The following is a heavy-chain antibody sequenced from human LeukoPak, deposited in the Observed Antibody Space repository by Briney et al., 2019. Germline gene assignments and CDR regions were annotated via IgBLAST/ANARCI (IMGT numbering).Heavy chain of an antibody. CDR1: GGSISSGSYS. D-gene: IGHD3-16*01. V-gene: IGHV4-30-2*01. CDR2: IYHSGST. CDR3: ARVNGFTYYFDY. Sequence: SETLSLTCAVSGGSISSGSYSWSWIRQPPGKGLEWIGYIYHSGSTYYNPSLKSRVTISVDRSKNQFSLKLSSVTAADTAVYYCARVNGFTYYFDYWGQGTLVTVSS. J-gene: IGHJ4*02.